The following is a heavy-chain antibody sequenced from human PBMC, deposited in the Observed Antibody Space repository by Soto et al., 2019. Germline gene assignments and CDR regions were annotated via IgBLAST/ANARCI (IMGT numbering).Heavy chain of an antibody. CDR2: ISWNSGSI. Sequence: SLRLSCAASGFTFDDYAMHWVRQAPGKGLEWVSGISWNSGSIGYADSVKGRFTISRDNAKNSLYLQMNSLRAEDTALYYCAKDGTEMATITHFDYWGQGTLVTVSS. D-gene: IGHD5-12*01. J-gene: IGHJ4*02. CDR3: AKDGTEMATITHFDY. CDR1: GFTFDDYA. V-gene: IGHV3-9*01.